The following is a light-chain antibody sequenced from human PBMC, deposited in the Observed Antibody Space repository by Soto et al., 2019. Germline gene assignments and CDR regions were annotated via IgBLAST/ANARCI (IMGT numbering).Light chain of an antibody. V-gene: IGLV3-21*04. CDR1: NIGGKS. J-gene: IGLJ3*02. CDR2: FDS. CDR3: HVWDALSDNWV. Sequence: SYELTQPPSVSVAPGKTASITCRGNNIGGKSVHWYQHKPGQAPVLVIYFDSDRPSGIPERLSASNSGNTATLTISSVEAGDEADYYCHVWDALSDNWVFGGGTKLTVL.